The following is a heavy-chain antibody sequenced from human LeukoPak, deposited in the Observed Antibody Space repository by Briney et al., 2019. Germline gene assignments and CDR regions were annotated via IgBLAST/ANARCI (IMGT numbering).Heavy chain of an antibody. D-gene: IGHD3-16*02. CDR1: GYTFTSYY. CDR2: INPSGGST. CDR3: ARASYDYVWGSYREYGWFDP. Sequence: ASVKVSCKASGYTFTSYYMHWVLQAPGQGLEWMGIINPSGGSTSYAQKFQGRVTMTRDTSTSTVYMELSSLRSEDTAVYYCARASYDYVWGSYREYGWFDPWGQGTLVTVSS. J-gene: IGHJ5*02. V-gene: IGHV1-46*01.